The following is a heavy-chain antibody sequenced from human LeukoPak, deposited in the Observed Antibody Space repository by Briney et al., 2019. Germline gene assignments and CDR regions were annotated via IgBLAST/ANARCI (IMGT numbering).Heavy chain of an antibody. V-gene: IGHV1-18*01. CDR1: GYTFTSYG. CDR3: ASRSGYDPIRGTRGLYYYMDV. J-gene: IGHJ6*03. CDR2: ISAYNGNT. Sequence: GASVKVSCKASGYTFTSYGISWVRQAPGQGLEWMGWISAYNGNTNYAQKLQGRVTMTTDTSTSTAYMELRSLRSDDTAVYYCASRSGYDPIRGTRGLYYYMDVWGKGTTVTISS. D-gene: IGHD5-12*01.